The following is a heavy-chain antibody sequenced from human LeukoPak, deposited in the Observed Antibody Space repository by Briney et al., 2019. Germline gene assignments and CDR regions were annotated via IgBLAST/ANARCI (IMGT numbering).Heavy chain of an antibody. J-gene: IGHJ4*02. CDR1: GFTFSSHA. Sequence: GGSLRLSCAASGFTFSSHAMSWVRQAPGKGLEWVSDISGSGGSTYYADSVKGRFTISRDNFKNTVNLQMNSLRAEDTAVYYCAKDGSYYYDSTPFDYWGQGTLVTVSS. CDR2: ISGSGGST. D-gene: IGHD3-22*01. CDR3: AKDGSYYYDSTPFDY. V-gene: IGHV3-23*01.